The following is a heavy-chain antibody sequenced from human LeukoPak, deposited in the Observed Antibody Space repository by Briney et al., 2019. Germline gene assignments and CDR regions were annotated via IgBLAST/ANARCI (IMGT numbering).Heavy chain of an antibody. CDR3: ARDRGTPDYYGTSGYDY. CDR1: GGSISSSNW. Sequence: PSETLSLTCAVSGGSISSSNWWSWVRQPPGKGLEWIGEIYHSGSTNYNPSLKSRVTISVDKSKNQFSLKLSSVTAADTAVYYCARDRGTPDYYGTSGYDYWGQGTLVTVSS. D-gene: IGHD3-22*01. CDR2: IYHSGST. J-gene: IGHJ4*02. V-gene: IGHV4-4*02.